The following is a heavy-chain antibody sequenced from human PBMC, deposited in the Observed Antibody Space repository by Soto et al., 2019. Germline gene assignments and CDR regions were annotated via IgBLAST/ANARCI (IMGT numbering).Heavy chain of an antibody. CDR1: GGSISSSSYY. CDR2: IYYSGST. CDR3: ARRCGGSQFDY. D-gene: IGHD2-21*01. J-gene: IGHJ4*02. V-gene: IGHV4-39*01. Sequence: QLQLQESGPGLVKPSETLSLTCTVSGGSISSSSYYWGWIRQPPGKGLEWIGTIYYSGSTYYNPSLKSRVTISVDTSKNQFSLKLSSVTAADTAVYYCARRCGGSQFDYWGQGTLVTVSS.